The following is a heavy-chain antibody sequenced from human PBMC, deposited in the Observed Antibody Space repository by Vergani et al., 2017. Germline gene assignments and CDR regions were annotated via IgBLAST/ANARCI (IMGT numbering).Heavy chain of an antibody. V-gene: IGHV4-4*07. CDR3: ARARSTLFAEFDY. CDR1: GGSITYGAFY. D-gene: IGHD5/OR15-5a*01. CDR2: IYTSGST. Sequence: QVRLQESGPGLVKPSETLSLTCSVSGGSITYGAFYWSWIRQPPGKGLEWIGRIYTSGSTNYNPSLKSRVTMSVDTSKNQFSLKLSSVTAADTAVYYCARARSTLFAEFDYWGQGTLVTVSS. J-gene: IGHJ4*02.